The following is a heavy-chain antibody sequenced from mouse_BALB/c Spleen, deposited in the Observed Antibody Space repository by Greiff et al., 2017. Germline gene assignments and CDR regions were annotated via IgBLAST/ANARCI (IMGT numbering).Heavy chain of an antibody. CDR3: ARWDAMDY. Sequence: VKLQQSGAELAKPGASVKMSCKASGYTFTSYWMHWVKQRPGQGLEWIGYINPSTGYTEYNQKFKDKATLTADKSSSTAYMQLSSLTSEDSAVYYCARWDAMDYWGQGTSVTVSS. CDR2: INPSTGYT. CDR1: GYTFTSYW. V-gene: IGHV1-7*01. J-gene: IGHJ4*01.